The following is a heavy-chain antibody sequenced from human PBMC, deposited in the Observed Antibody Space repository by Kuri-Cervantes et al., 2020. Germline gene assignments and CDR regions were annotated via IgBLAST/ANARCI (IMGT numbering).Heavy chain of an antibody. CDR1: GFTFSSYD. CDR2: IGTAGDT. D-gene: IGHD3-3*01. CDR3: ARVLPKYYDFWNGFHYYYYGMDV. Sequence: GESLKISCAASGFTFSSYDMHWVRQATGKGLEWVSAIGTAGDTYYPGSVKGRFTISRENAKNSLYLQMNSLRAGDTAVYYCARVLPKYYDFWNGFHYYYYGMDVWGQGTTVTVSS. V-gene: IGHV3-13*01. J-gene: IGHJ6*02.